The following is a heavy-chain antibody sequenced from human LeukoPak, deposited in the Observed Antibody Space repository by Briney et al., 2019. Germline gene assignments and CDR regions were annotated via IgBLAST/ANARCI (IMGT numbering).Heavy chain of an antibody. J-gene: IGHJ4*02. D-gene: IGHD5-18*01. CDR3: ARDHHELLDTAMVDY. V-gene: IGHV3-30-3*01. Sequence: GGSLRLSCAASGFTFSSYAMHWVRQAPGKGLEWVAVRSYDGSNKYYADSVKGRFTISRDNSKNTLYLQMNSLRAEDTAVYYCARDHHELLDTAMVDYWGQGTLVTVSS. CDR1: GFTFSSYA. CDR2: RSYDGSNK.